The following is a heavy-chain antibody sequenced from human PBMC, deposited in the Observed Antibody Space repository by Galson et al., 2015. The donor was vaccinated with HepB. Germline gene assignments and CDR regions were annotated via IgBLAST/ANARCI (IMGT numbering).Heavy chain of an antibody. CDR3: AREVGRYYGSGSPGYFDY. D-gene: IGHD3-10*01. Sequence: VRQAPGQGLEWMGRIIPILGLPRYAQKFQGRLTIIADKSTRTAYMELSSLTSEDTAVYYCAREVGRYYGSGSPGYFDYWGQGTLVSVSS. J-gene: IGHJ4*02. V-gene: IGHV1-69*04. CDR2: IIPILGLP.